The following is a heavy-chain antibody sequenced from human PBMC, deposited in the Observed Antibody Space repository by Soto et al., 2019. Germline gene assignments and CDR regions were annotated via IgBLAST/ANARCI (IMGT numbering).Heavy chain of an antibody. CDR3: ARSQGSSTSLEIYYYYYYGMDV. Sequence: QVQLVQSGAEVQKHGSSVKVSCKASGGTFSSYAISWVRQAPGQGLEWMGGIIPISGTANYAQKFQGRVTITADESTSTAYMELSSLRSEDTAVYYCARSQGSSTSLEIYYYYYYGMDVWGQGTTVTVSS. CDR2: IIPISGTA. V-gene: IGHV1-69*01. D-gene: IGHD2-2*01. J-gene: IGHJ6*02. CDR1: GGTFSSYA.